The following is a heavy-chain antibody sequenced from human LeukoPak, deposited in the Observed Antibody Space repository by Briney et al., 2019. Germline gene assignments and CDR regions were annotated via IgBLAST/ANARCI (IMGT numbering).Heavy chain of an antibody. V-gene: IGHV1-69*04. CDR3: ARDPYGVRGVIPRFDP. Sequence: SVKVSCKASGGTFSSYAISWVRQAPGQGLEWMGRIIPIFGIANCAQKFQGRVTITADKSTSTAYMELSSLRSEDTAVYYCARDPYGVRGVIPRFDPWGQGTLVTVSS. CDR2: IIPIFGIA. D-gene: IGHD3-10*01. CDR1: GGTFSSYA. J-gene: IGHJ5*02.